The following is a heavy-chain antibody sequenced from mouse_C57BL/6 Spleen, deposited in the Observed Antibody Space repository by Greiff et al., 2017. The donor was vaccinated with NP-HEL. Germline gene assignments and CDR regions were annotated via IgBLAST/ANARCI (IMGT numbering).Heavy chain of an antibody. V-gene: IGHV3-6*01. CDR3: AREGYGSSPRYFDV. CDR1: GYSITSGYY. D-gene: IGHD1-1*01. Sequence: EVKLQESGPGLVKPSQSLSLTCSVTGYSITSGYYWNWIRQFPGNKLEWMGYISYDGSNNYNPSLKNRISIPRDTSKNQFFLKLNSVTTEDTATYYCAREGYGSSPRYFDVWGTGTTVTVSS. J-gene: IGHJ1*03. CDR2: ISYDGSN.